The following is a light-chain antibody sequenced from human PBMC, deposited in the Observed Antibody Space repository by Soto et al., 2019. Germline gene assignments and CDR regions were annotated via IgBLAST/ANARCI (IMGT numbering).Light chain of an antibody. CDR2: AVS. J-gene: IGKJ4*01. Sequence: DIQLTQSPSFLSASVGDRVTITCRASQGISSYFAWYQQKPGKDPKLLIYAVSTLHSGVPSRFSGSASGTEFTITISSLKTEDFATYYYQQLYSYRLTLGGGTKVEIK. V-gene: IGKV1-9*01. CDR3: QQLYSYRLT. CDR1: QGISSY.